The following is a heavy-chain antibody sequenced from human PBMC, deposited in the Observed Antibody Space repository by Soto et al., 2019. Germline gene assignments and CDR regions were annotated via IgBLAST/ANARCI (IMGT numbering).Heavy chain of an antibody. CDR1: GFTFSNAW. CDR3: TTACADGMDSRCDISGYYEAVPDDAFDI. D-gene: IGHD3-22*01. V-gene: IGHV3-15*01. J-gene: IGHJ3*02. Sequence: GGSLRLSCAVSGFTFSNAWITWVRQAPGKGLEWVGRIKSKTDGGTTDYAAPVKGRFTISGDDSKNTLYLQMNSLKTEDTAVYYCTTACADGMDSRCDISGYYEAVPDDAFDIWGQGTMVTVSS. CDR2: IKSKTDGGTT.